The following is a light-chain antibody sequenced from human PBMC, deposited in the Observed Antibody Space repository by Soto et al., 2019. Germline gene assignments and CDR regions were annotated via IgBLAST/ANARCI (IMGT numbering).Light chain of an antibody. CDR1: QSVTNNF. Sequence: IVLTQSQGTLSLSPGERATLSCGASQSVTNNFLAWYQQKPGQAPRLLIYGASSRATGVPDRFSGSGSGTDFTLTISRLEPGDFAVYYCQQYCTPLFTFGPGTKVDIK. CDR2: GAS. V-gene: IGKV3-20*01. J-gene: IGKJ3*01. CDR3: QQYCTPLFT.